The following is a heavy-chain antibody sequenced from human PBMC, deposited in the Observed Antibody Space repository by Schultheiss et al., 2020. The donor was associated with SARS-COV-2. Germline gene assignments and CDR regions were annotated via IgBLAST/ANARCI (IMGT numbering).Heavy chain of an antibody. Sequence: GGSLRLSCAASGFTFDDYAMHWVRQAPGKGLEWVSGISWNSGSIGYADSVKGRFTISRDNAKNSLYLQMNSLRGDDTALYFCARDGGVVPGAISWADDWGQGTLVTVSS. J-gene: IGHJ4*02. CDR1: GFTFDDYA. V-gene: IGHV3-9*01. D-gene: IGHD2-21*01. CDR3: ARDGGVVPGAISWADD. CDR2: ISWNSGSI.